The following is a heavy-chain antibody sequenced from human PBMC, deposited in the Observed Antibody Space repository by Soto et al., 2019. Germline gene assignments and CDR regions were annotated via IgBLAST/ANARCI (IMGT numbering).Heavy chain of an antibody. CDR1: GFTFSSYS. CDR3: AKDFVRALDV. CDR2: ISGSVTT. Sequence: PGGSLRLSCAASGFTFSSYSMGWVRQAPGKGLEWVSSISGSVTTHSADSVKGRFSISRDNSKNTLFLQMNSLSAEDTAVYYCAKDFVRALDVWGQGTMVTVSS. V-gene: IGHV3-23*01. J-gene: IGHJ3*01.